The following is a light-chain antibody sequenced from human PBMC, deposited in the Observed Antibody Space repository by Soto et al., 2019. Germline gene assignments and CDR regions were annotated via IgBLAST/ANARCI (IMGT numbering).Light chain of an antibody. CDR1: SSDIGGYNF. CDR2: DVT. Sequence: QSALTQPASVSGSPGQSITISCTGTSSDIGGYNFVSWYQQHPCKAPKLMFYDVTNRPSGVSNRFSGSKSGNTASLTISGLQAEDEAVYYCSSYTSTNTVVFGGGTKVTVL. V-gene: IGLV2-14*03. CDR3: SSYTSTNTVV. J-gene: IGLJ2*01.